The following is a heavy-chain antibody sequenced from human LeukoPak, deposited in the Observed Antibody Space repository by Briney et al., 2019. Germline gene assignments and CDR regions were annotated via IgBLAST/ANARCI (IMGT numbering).Heavy chain of an antibody. CDR1: GGSISSSSLY. J-gene: IGHJ3*02. V-gene: IGHV4-39*01. Sequence: SETLSLTCTVSGGSISSSSLYWDWIRQPPGKGLEWIGTVYYSGSTYYNPSLKSRVTISVDTSKNQFSLMLSSVTAADTALYYCARNASSLGAGAFDIWGQGTMVTVSS. CDR2: VYYSGST. D-gene: IGHD2-2*01. CDR3: ARNASSLGAGAFDI.